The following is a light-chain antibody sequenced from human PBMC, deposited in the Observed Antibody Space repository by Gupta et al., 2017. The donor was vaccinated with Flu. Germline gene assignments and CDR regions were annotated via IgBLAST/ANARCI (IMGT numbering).Light chain of an antibody. Sequence: QSALTQPHSASGSPGQSVTISCTGTSSDVGVYKYVSWYQQYPGKAPTLVIYEVNKRPSGVPDRFSGSLSGNTASLAVAGLQAEDEADYYCSSYVGSDKFVFGTGTRVTVL. J-gene: IGLJ1*01. CDR3: SSYVGSDKFV. CDR2: EVN. CDR1: SSDVGVYKY. V-gene: IGLV2-8*01.